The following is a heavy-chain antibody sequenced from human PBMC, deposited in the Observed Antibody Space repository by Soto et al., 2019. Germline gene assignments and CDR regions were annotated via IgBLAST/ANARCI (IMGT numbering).Heavy chain of an antibody. V-gene: IGHV1-3*01. Sequence: ASVKVSCKASGYTFTSYAMHWVRQAPGQRLEWMGSIFPLTDIPDYAQNFQARLTISADKSTSTAYMELSSLTSDGTAMYFCARGPLVVLNYFESWGQGTLVTVPQ. CDR3: ARGPLVVLNYFES. J-gene: IGHJ4*02. CDR1: GYTFTSYA. CDR2: IFPLTDIP.